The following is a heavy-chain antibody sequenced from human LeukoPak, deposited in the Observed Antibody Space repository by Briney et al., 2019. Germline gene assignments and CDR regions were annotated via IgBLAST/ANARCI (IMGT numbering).Heavy chain of an antibody. CDR3: ARDRVFLDAFDI. CDR2: ISSSGSTI. J-gene: IGHJ3*02. CDR1: GFTFSSSW. V-gene: IGHV3-48*04. Sequence: GGSLRLSCAASGFTFSSSWINWVRQAPGKGLEWVSYISSSGSTIYYADSVKGRFTISRDNAKNSLYLQMNSLRAEDTAVYYCARDRVFLDAFDIWGQGTMVTVSS. D-gene: IGHD2-21*01.